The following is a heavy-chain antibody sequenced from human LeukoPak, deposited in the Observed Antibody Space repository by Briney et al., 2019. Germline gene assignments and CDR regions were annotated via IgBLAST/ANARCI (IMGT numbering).Heavy chain of an antibody. Sequence: PGGFLRLSCAASGFTFSSHNMNWVRQAPMKGLEWVSSIGTDGSYIYYADSVQGRFTISRDNAQNSLYLQMNSLTAEDTAVYYCARKMKTGDRIGTFDIWGQGTMVTVSS. CDR1: GFTFSSHN. CDR3: ARKMKTGDRIGTFDI. J-gene: IGHJ3*02. CDR2: IGTDGSYI. V-gene: IGHV3-21*01. D-gene: IGHD1-1*01.